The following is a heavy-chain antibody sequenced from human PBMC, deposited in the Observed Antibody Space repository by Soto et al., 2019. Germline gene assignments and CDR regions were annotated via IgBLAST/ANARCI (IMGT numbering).Heavy chain of an antibody. CDR3: ARTTILLPAAANRGAPYNYYGLDV. D-gene: IGHD2-2*01. CDR1: GFTFSNFL. CDR2: IKQDGSEK. Sequence: GGSRRRSWAASGFTFSNFLMSWVRQTPGRGLEWVANIKQDGSEKKYVDSVKGRFTISRDNAKYTLYLQMNSLRAEDTAVYYCARTTILLPAAANRGAPYNYYGLDVWGQGTTVTVSS. V-gene: IGHV3-7*03. J-gene: IGHJ6*02.